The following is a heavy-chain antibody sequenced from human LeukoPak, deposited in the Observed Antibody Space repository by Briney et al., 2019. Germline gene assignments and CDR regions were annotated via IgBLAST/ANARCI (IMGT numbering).Heavy chain of an antibody. V-gene: IGHV4-59*01. D-gene: IGHD2-21*02. CDR2: IYYSGST. Sequence: PSETLSLTCTVSGGSISSYYWSWIRQPPGKGLEWIGYIYYSGSTNYNPSLKSRVTISVDTSKNQFSLKLSSVTAADTAVYYCAREGAIAYCGGDCYSGSHDAFDIWGQGTMVTVSS. CDR3: AREGAIAYCGGDCYSGSHDAFDI. CDR1: GGSISSYY. J-gene: IGHJ3*02.